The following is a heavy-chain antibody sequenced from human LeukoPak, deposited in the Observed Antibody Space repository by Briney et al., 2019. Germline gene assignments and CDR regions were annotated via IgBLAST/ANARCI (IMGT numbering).Heavy chain of an antibody. V-gene: IGHV4-59*12. J-gene: IGHJ5*02. CDR1: GGSISSYY. Sequence: SETLSLTCTVSGGSISSYYWSWIRQPPGKGLEWIVYIYYSESTNYNPSLKSRVTLSVDTSKNQFSLKLSSVTAADTAVYYCATVTRQWLATGWFDPWGQGTLVTVSS. D-gene: IGHD6-19*01. CDR3: ATVTRQWLATGWFDP. CDR2: IYYSEST.